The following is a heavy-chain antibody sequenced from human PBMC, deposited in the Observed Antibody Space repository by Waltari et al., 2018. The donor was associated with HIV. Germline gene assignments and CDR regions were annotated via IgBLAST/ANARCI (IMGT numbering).Heavy chain of an antibody. CDR1: GGPVFRRVSY. D-gene: IGHD2-15*01. CDR2: LYYTGNT. J-gene: IGHJ5*02. CDR3: ARLDCSGGTCSPFDP. V-gene: IGHV4-39*01. Sequence: QLQLQESGPGLVKPSETLSLTCTVPGGPVFRRVSYWGWIRQPPGRGLEWIGTLYYTGNTYYNPSLQSRVTISVGVSKNQFSLKLGSVSASDTAVYYCARLDCSGGTCSPFDPWGQGTLVTVSS.